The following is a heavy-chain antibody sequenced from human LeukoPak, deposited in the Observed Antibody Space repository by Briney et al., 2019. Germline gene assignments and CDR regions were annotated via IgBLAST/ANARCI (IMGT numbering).Heavy chain of an antibody. J-gene: IGHJ4*02. D-gene: IGHD3-3*01. CDR3: ASSEWSGYPYYFDY. V-gene: IGHV1-69*04. CDR1: GGTFSSYA. Sequence: GASVKVSCKASGGTFSSYAISWVRQAPGQGLEWMGRIIPILGIANYAQKFRGRVTITADKSTSTAYMELSSLRSEDTAVYYCASSEWSGYPYYFDYWGQGTLVTVSS. CDR2: IIPILGIA.